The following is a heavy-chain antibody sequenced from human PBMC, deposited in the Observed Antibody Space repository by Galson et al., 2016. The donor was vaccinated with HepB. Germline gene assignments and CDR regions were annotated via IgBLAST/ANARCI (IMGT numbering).Heavy chain of an antibody. CDR2: IRSNPDGGTA. Sequence: SLRLSCAASGFIFSDAWMSWVRQPPGKGLECVGRIRSNPDGGTADYAASVEGRFTISRDDAKTTVYLQMNSLKSEDTAVYYCLTDMQCSGRYWSDYWGQGALVTVSS. V-gene: IGHV3-15*01. CDR1: GFIFSDAW. CDR3: LTDMQCSGRYWSDY. J-gene: IGHJ4*02. D-gene: IGHD1-26*01.